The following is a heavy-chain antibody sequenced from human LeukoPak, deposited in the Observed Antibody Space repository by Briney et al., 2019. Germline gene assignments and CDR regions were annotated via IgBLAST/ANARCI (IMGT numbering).Heavy chain of an antibody. CDR1: GYTFTGYY. V-gene: IGHV1-69*13. CDR2: IIPIFGTA. CDR3: AREDIVVVPAASNWFDP. J-gene: IGHJ5*02. Sequence: SVKVSCKASGYTFTGYYMHWVRQAPGQGLEWMGGIIPIFGTANYAQKFQGRVTITADESTSTAYMELSSLRSEDTAVYYCAREDIVVVPAASNWFDPWGQGTLVTVSS. D-gene: IGHD2-2*01.